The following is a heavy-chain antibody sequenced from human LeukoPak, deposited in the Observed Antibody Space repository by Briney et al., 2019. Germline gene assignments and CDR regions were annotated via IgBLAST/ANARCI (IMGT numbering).Heavy chain of an antibody. J-gene: IGHJ4*02. CDR1: GGSLSSSSYY. D-gene: IGHD3-10*01. V-gene: IGHV4-39*01. Sequence: SETLSLTCTVSGGSLSSSSYYWGWIRQPPGKGLEWIGSIYYSGSTYYNPSLKSRVTISVDTSKNQFSLKLSSVTAADTAVYYWARGEFPLTFDYWGQGTLVIVSS. CDR2: IYYSGST. CDR3: ARGEFPLTFDY.